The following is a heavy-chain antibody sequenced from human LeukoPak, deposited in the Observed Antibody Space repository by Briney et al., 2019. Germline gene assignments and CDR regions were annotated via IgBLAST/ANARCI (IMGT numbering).Heavy chain of an antibody. J-gene: IGHJ4*02. CDR3: ARARPSMWIDY. CDR1: GFTFDDYA. Sequence: PGGSLRLSCAASGFTFDDYAIHWVRQAPGKGLEWVSGISWNSGTIVYADSVKGRFTISRDNAKNSLYLQMSSPRPEDTAVYYCARARPSMWIDYWGQGTLVTVSS. CDR2: ISWNSGTI. V-gene: IGHV3-9*01. D-gene: IGHD5-12*01.